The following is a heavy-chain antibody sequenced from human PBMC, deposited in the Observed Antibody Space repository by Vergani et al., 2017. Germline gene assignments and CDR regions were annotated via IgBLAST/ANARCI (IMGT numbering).Heavy chain of an antibody. V-gene: IGHV3-11*06. CDR2: ISSSSSYT. D-gene: IGHD5-18*01. CDR3: ARHVDTAMAGFDY. Sequence: QVQLVESGGGLVKPGGSLRLSCAASGFTFSDYYMSWIRQAPGKGLEWVSYISSSSSYTNYADSVKGRFTIPRDNAKNSLYLQMNSLRAEDTAVYYCARHVDTAMAGFDYWGQGTLVTVSS. J-gene: IGHJ4*02. CDR1: GFTFSDYY.